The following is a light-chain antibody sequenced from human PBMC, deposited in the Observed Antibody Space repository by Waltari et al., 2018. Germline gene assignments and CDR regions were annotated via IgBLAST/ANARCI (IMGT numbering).Light chain of an antibody. CDR1: SGDIGTYKY. J-gene: IGLJ1*01. Sequence: QSALTQPASVSGSPGQSITISCTGSSGDIGTYKYVSWYQQHPGQAPKLLIYEVRNRPSGVSSRFSGTKSGNTASLTISGIQAEDDANYYCTSYSSGRTPFVFGSGTKVTVL. CDR2: EVR. CDR3: TSYSSGRTPFV. V-gene: IGLV2-14*01.